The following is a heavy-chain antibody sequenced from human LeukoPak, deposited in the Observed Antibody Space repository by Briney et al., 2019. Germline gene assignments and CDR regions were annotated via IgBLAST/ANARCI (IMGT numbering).Heavy chain of an antibody. J-gene: IGHJ5*02. D-gene: IGHD6-13*01. Sequence: SETLSLTCTVSGGSISSYYWSWIRQPPGKGLEWIGEINHSGSTNYSPSLKSRVTISVDTSKNQFSLKLSSVTAADTAVYYCARGRHRVRRKEQQLVPSGGNWFDPWGQGTLVTVSS. V-gene: IGHV4-34*01. CDR2: INHSGST. CDR1: GGSISSYY. CDR3: ARGRHRVRRKEQQLVPSGGNWFDP.